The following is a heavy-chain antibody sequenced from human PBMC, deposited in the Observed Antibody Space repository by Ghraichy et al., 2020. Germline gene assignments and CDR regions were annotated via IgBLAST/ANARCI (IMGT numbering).Heavy chain of an antibody. CDR3: ARVTVYYDFWSGYYHQDAFDI. D-gene: IGHD3-3*01. V-gene: IGHV4-39*01. CDR1: GGSISSSSYY. CDR2: IYYSGST. Sequence: SETLSLTCTVSGGSISSSSYYWGWIRQPPGKGLEWIGSIYYSGSTYYNPSLKSRVTISVDTSKNQFSLKLSSVTAADTAVYYCARVTVYYDFWSGYYHQDAFDIWGQGTMVTVSS. J-gene: IGHJ3*02.